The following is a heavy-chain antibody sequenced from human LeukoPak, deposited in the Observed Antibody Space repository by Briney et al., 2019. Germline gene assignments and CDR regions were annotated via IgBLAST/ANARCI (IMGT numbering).Heavy chain of an antibody. CDR1: GYSISSGYY. D-gene: IGHD6-13*01. V-gene: IGHV4-38-2*02. CDR2: IYHSGST. J-gene: IGHJ4*02. Sequence: SETLSLTCTVSGYSISSGYYWGWIRQPPGKGLEWIGSIYHSGSTYYNPSLKSRVTISVDTSKNQFSLKLSSVTAADTAVYYCARDRSSSWIDWGQGTLVTVSS. CDR3: ARDRSSSWID.